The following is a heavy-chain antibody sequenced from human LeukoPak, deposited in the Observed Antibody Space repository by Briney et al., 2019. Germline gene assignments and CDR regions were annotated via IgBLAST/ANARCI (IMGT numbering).Heavy chain of an antibody. Sequence: GGSLRLSCAASGFTFSSYAMSWVRQAPGKGLEWVSAISGSGGSTYYADSAKGRFTISRDNSKNTLYLQMNSLRAEDTAVYYCAKGSRVVAATISLFDYWGQGTLVTVSS. J-gene: IGHJ4*02. CDR1: GFTFSSYA. V-gene: IGHV3-23*01. CDR3: AKGSRVVAATISLFDY. D-gene: IGHD2-15*01. CDR2: ISGSGGST.